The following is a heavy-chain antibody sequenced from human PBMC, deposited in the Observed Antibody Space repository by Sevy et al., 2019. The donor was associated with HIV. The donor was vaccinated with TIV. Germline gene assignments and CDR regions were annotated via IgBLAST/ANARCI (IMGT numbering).Heavy chain of an antibody. V-gene: IGHV3-7*01. Sequence: ESLKISCAVSGFTFSSYWMSWVRQAPGKGLESVANIKQDGSEKYYVHSVKGRFTISRDNAKKSLYLQMNSLRAEDTAVYYCSRDSDSTRYYYMDVWGKGTTVTVSS. CDR3: SRDSDSTRYYYMDV. CDR2: IKQDGSEK. D-gene: IGHD1-26*01. J-gene: IGHJ6*03. CDR1: GFTFSSYW.